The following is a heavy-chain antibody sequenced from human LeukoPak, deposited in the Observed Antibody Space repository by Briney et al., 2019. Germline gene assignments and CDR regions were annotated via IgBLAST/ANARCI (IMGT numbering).Heavy chain of an antibody. Sequence: GSLRLSCAASGFTFSSYAMGWVRQAPGKGLEWVSAITGSGGGTYYADSVKGRFTISRDNSESTLYLQMNSQRAEDTAIYYCAKAPGTNYRSYFDYWGQGTLVTVSS. V-gene: IGHV3-23*01. D-gene: IGHD2-8*01. CDR2: ITGSGGGT. CDR1: GFTFSSYA. J-gene: IGHJ4*02. CDR3: AKAPGTNYRSYFDY.